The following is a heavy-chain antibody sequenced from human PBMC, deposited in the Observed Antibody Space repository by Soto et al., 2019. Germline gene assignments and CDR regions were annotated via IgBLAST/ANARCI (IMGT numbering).Heavy chain of an antibody. J-gene: IGHJ3*02. V-gene: IGHV3-9*01. CDR3: AKDIGLVTRHAFDI. D-gene: IGHD4-4*01. Sequence: GGSLRLSCAASGFTFDDYAMHWVRQAPGKGLEWVSGISWNSGSIGYADSVKGRFTISRDNAKNSLYLQMNSLRAEDTALYYCAKDIGLVTRHAFDIWGQGTMVTVS. CDR1: GFTFDDYA. CDR2: ISWNSGSI.